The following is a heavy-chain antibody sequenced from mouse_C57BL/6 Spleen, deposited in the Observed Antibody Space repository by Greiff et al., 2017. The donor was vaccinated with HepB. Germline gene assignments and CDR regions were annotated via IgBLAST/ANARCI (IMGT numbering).Heavy chain of an antibody. D-gene: IGHD1-1*01. J-gene: IGHJ1*03. CDR2: IDPNSGGT. CDR3: ARSDPDYYGSSYGWYFDV. CDR1: GYTFTSYW. V-gene: IGHV1-72*01. Sequence: QVQLQQPGAELVKPGASAKLSCKASGYTFTSYWMHWVKQRPGRGLEWIGRIDPNSGGTKYNEKFKSKATLTVDKPSSTAYMQLSSLTSEDSAVYYCARSDPDYYGSSYGWYFDVWGTGTTVTVSS.